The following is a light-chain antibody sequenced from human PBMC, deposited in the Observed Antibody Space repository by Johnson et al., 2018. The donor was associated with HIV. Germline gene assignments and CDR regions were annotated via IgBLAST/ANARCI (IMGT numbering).Light chain of an antibody. CDR3: VTWDNSLSAYV. Sequence: QSVLTQPPSVSAAPGQKVTISCSGSSSNIGNNYVSWYQQLPGTAPKLLIYDNNKRPSEIPDRFSGSKSGTSATLGITGLQTGDEADYSCVTWDNSLSAYVFGTGTTVTVL. V-gene: IGLV1-51*01. CDR2: DNN. CDR1: SSNIGNNY. J-gene: IGLJ1*01.